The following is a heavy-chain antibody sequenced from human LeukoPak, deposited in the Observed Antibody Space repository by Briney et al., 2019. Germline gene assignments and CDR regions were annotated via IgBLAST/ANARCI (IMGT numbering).Heavy chain of an antibody. J-gene: IGHJ4*02. CDR1: GETFSGFY. CDR3: ARISTVTHHFDY. D-gene: IGHD4-17*01. CDR2: INYSGST. V-gene: IGHV4-34*01. Sequence: TPSETLSLTCAVYGETFSGFYWSWIRQPPGKGLEWIGEINYSGSTNYNPSLKSRVTISVDTSKNQFSLNLNSVTAADTAVYYCARISTVTHHFDYWGQGMLVTVSS.